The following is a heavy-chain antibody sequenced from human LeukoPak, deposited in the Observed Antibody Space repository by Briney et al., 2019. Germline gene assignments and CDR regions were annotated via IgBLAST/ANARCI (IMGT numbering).Heavy chain of an antibody. V-gene: IGHV3-23*01. CDR3: GSSYDSSGYSYYFDY. D-gene: IGHD3-22*01. J-gene: IGHJ4*02. CDR2: ISGSGGST. Sequence: GGSLRLSCAASGFTFSSYSMSWVRQAPGKGLEWVSAISGSGGSTYYADSVKGRFTISRDNSKNTLYLQMNSLRAEDTAVYYCGSSYDSSGYSYYFDYWGQGTLVTVSS. CDR1: GFTFSSYS.